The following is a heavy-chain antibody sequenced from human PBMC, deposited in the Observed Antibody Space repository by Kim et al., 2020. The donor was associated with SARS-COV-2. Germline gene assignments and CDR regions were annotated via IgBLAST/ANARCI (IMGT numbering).Heavy chain of an antibody. J-gene: IGHJ5*02. CDR3: ARDRDYGDYVWFDP. V-gene: IGHV3-21*01. Sequence: GGSLRLSCAASGFTFSSYSMNWVRQAPGKGLEWVSSISSSSSYIYYADSVKGRFTISRDNAKNSLYLQMNSLRAEDTAEYYCARDRDYGDYVWFDPLGQGTLVTVSS. CDR2: ISSSSSYI. CDR1: GFTFSSYS. D-gene: IGHD4-17*01.